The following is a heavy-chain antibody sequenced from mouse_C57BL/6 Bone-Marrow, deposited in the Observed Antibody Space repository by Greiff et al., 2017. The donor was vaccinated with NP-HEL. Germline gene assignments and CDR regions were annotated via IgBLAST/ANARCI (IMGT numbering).Heavy chain of an antibody. D-gene: IGHD3-2*02. CDR2: IYPRSGNT. CDR1: GYTFTSYG. V-gene: IGHV1-81*01. J-gene: IGHJ4*01. Sequence: QVQLKQSGAELARPGASVKLSCKASGYTFTSYGISWVKQRTGQGLEWIGEIYPRSGNTYYNEKFKGKATLTADKSSSTAYMELRSLTSEDSAVYFCARRGQLRLRGAMDYWGQGTSVTVSS. CDR3: ARRGQLRLRGAMDY.